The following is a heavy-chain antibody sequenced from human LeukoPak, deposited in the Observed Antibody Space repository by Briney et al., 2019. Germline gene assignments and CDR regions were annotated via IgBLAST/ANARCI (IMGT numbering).Heavy chain of an antibody. CDR2: IKGKTAVGVP. Sequence: GGSLRLSCAGSGFTFSNAWMTWVRQAPGKGLEWVGRIKGKTAVGVPDYVASVKGRFTISRDDSKNTLFLQMNSLKTEDTAVYYCLTGDYDFWSGFYSPNHYFDYWGQGTLVTVSS. CDR3: LTGDYDFWSGFYSPNHYFDY. CDR1: GFTFSNAW. V-gene: IGHV3-15*01. D-gene: IGHD3-3*01. J-gene: IGHJ4*02.